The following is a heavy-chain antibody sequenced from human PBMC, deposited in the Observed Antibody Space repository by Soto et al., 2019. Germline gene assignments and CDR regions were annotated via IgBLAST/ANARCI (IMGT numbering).Heavy chain of an antibody. Sequence: ASVKVSCKTSGYTFTDYYTHWVRQAPGQGLEWMGWMNPKSGGAYFAQKFQGRVTLTRDTSIGTAYIEVNSLTSDDTAVYFCTRENIENSDGLYDAFDICGQGTTLTVSS. V-gene: IGHV1-2*02. CDR3: TRENIENSDGLYDAFDI. D-gene: IGHD5-18*01. CDR1: GYTFTDYY. J-gene: IGHJ3*02. CDR2: MNPKSGGA.